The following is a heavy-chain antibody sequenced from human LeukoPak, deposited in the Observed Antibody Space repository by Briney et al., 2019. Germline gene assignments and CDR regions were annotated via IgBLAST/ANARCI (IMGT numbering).Heavy chain of an antibody. J-gene: IGHJ3*02. CDR2: ISGSGGST. V-gene: IGHV3-23*01. D-gene: IGHD6-19*01. CDR3: AKDPRWSSGWRSSNGDAFDI. CDR1: GFTFSSYA. Sequence: PGGSLRLSCAASGFTFSSYAMSWVRQAPGKGLEWVSAISGSGGSTYYADSVKGRFTISRDNSKNTLYLQMNSLRAEDTAVYYCAKDPRWSSGWRSSNGDAFDIWGQGIMVTVSS.